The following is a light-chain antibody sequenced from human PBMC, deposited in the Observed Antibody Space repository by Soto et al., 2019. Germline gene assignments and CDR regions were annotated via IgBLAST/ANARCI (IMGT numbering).Light chain of an antibody. V-gene: IGLV2-14*01. CDR1: SSDVGGYNY. CDR2: EVS. Sequence: QSALTQPASVSGSPGQSITISCTGTSSDVGGYNYVSWYQQHPGKAPKLMIYEVSNRPSGVSNRFSGSKSGNTASLTSSGLEVEDEADYYCSSYTGTSTHYVFGTGTKLTAL. CDR3: SSYTGTSTHYV. J-gene: IGLJ1*01.